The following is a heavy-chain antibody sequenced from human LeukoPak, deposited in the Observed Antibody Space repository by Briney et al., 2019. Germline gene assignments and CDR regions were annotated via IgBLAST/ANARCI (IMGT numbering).Heavy chain of an antibody. J-gene: IGHJ4*02. CDR3: ARGGLFCSGGSCYSDFGDY. CDR2: IKQDGSEK. D-gene: IGHD2-15*01. V-gene: IGHV3-7*01. Sequence: GGSLRLSCAASGFTFSSYWMSWVRQAPGKGREWVANIKQDGSEKYYVDSVKGRFTISRDNAKNSLYLQMNSLRAEDTAVYYCARGGLFCSGGSCYSDFGDYWGQGTLVTVSS. CDR1: GFTFSSYW.